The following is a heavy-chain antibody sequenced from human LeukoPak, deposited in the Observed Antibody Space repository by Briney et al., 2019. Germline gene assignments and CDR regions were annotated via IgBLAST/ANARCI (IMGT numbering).Heavy chain of an antibody. CDR3: AKVLRSLYFDL. CDR1: GFIFSSYA. V-gene: IGHV3-23*01. CDR2: ISGSGGST. Sequence: GGSLRLSCAASGFIFSSYAMSWVRQAPGKGLEWVSAISGSGGSTNYADSVKGRFTISRDNPKNTLYLQMDSLRADDTAEYYCAKVLRSLYFDLWGRGTLVTVSS. J-gene: IGHJ2*01.